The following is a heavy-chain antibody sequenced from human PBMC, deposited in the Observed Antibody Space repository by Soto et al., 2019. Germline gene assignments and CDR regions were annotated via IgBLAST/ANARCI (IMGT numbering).Heavy chain of an antibody. D-gene: IGHD6-13*01. CDR2: ISDYNGNT. V-gene: IGHV1-18*01. Sequence: GASVKVSCKASGYTFTNYGISWVRQAPGQGLEWMGWISDYNGNTKYAQKLQGRVTMTTDTSTSTAYMELRSLRPDDTAVYYCARAVGLEAGGTSWFDPWGQGTLVTVSS. CDR1: GYTFTNYG. CDR3: ARAVGLEAGGTSWFDP. J-gene: IGHJ5*02.